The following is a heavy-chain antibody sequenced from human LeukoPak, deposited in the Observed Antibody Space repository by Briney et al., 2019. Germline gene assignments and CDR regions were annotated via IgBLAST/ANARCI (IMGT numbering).Heavy chain of an antibody. V-gene: IGHV4-39*01. CDR3: ARRSIVVVPAAAAFDY. J-gene: IGHJ4*02. Sequence: PLETQSLTCTVSGGSISSSSYYWGWIRPGPGKALEWVGSIYYSGSTYYNPPLKSRVTISVDTSKNQFSLKLSSVTAADTAVYYCARRSIVVVPAAAAFDYWGQGTLVTVSS. CDR1: GGSISSSSYY. CDR2: IYYSGST. D-gene: IGHD2-2*01.